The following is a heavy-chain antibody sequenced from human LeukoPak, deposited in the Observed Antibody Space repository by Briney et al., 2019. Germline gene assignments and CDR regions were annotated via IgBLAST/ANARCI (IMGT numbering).Heavy chain of an antibody. Sequence: SETLSLTCAVSGYSTSSAYYWGWMRQPPGKGLEWIVSIHHSGSTYFNPSLKSRVTISVDTSKNQFSLKLTSVTAADTAVYYCARDRVGATYAFDIWGQGTMVTVSS. CDR2: IHHSGST. CDR1: GYSTSSAYY. J-gene: IGHJ3*02. D-gene: IGHD1-26*01. V-gene: IGHV4-38-2*02. CDR3: ARDRVGATYAFDI.